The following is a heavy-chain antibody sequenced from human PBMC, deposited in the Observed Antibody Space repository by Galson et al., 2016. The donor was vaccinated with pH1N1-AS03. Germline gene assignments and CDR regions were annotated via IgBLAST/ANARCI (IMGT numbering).Heavy chain of an antibody. V-gene: IGHV4-38-2*01. CDR1: GYSITTGHY. CDR3: ARHVSGSYPNNLDY. CDR2: IYYRGAT. J-gene: IGHJ4*02. Sequence: ETLSLTCSVSGYSITTGHYWGWVRQPPGKGLEWIGTIYYRGATYYSPSLKSRVTISIDTSKNQFSLNLRSVTAADTAVYYCARHVSGSYPNNLDYWGQGTLVIVSS. D-gene: IGHD1-26*01.